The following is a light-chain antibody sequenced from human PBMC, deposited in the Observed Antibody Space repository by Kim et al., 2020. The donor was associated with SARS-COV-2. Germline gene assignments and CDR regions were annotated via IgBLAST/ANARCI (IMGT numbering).Light chain of an antibody. CDR3: QQSYITPFT. Sequence: ASVGDRVTITCQTTQIISSHLNWYQQKPGRAPKLLISAASTLQGGVPARFSGSGSETDFTLTISSLQPEDFATYFCQQSYITPFTFGPGTKVDIK. V-gene: IGKV1-39*01. J-gene: IGKJ3*01. CDR1: QIISSH. CDR2: AAS.